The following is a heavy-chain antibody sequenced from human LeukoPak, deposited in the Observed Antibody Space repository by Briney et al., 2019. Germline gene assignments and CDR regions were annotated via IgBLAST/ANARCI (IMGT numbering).Heavy chain of an antibody. V-gene: IGHV6-1*01. CDR1: GDSVSSKSVA. D-gene: IGHD6-25*01. J-gene: IGHJ4*02. CDR3: ARDPRISSGCYFDY. Sequence: SQTLSLTCAISGDSVSSKSVAWNWIRQSPSRGLEWLGKTYYRSKWGTDYAVSVNSRITINPDTSKNQFSLQLNSVTPEDTAVYHCARDPRISSGCYFDYWGQGTLVTVSS. CDR2: TYYRSKWGT.